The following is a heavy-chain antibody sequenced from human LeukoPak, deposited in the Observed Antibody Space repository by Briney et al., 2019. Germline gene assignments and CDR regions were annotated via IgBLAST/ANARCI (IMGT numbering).Heavy chain of an antibody. CDR3: ATLVNVLYSSSWYRAFDI. V-gene: IGHV1-24*01. Sequence: ASVKVSCKVSGCTLTELSMHWVRQAPGKGLEWMGGFDPEDGETIYAQKFQGRVTMTEDTSTDTAYMELSSLRSEDTAVYYCATLVNVLYSSSWYRAFDIWGQGTMVTVSS. CDR1: GCTLTELS. J-gene: IGHJ3*02. D-gene: IGHD6-13*01. CDR2: FDPEDGET.